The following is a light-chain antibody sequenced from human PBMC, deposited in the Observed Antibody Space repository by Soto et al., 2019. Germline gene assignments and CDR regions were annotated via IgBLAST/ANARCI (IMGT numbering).Light chain of an antibody. V-gene: IGKV1-5*03. CDR3: QQYDSLWT. Sequence: DIQMTQSHSTLSASVGDRVTITCRASQSISYRLAWYQQKPGKAPKLLIYKASSLESGVPSRFSGSGSGTEFTLTVSSLQPDDFATYYCQQYDSLWTFGQGTKVEI. CDR2: KAS. J-gene: IGKJ1*01. CDR1: QSISYR.